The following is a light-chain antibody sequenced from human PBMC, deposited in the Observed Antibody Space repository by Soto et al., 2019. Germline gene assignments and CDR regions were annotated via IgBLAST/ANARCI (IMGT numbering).Light chain of an antibody. CDR1: QDISDD. J-gene: IGKJ1*01. CDR2: AAS. Sequence: AIQMTQSPSSLSASVGDRVTITCRASQDISDDLGWYQDKLGKAPKLLLYAASSLQTGVPSRFSVSGSGTDFRLLISGLQPEECAPSYCLQYYKYPRTFVQGTKV. V-gene: IGKV1-6*01. CDR3: LQYYKYPRT.